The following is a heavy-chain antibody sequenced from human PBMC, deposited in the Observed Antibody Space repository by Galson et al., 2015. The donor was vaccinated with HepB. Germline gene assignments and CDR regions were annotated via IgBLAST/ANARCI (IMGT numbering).Heavy chain of an antibody. Sequence: SLRLSCAASGFSFSTYRMSWVRQAPGKGLECVAHIKHDGSDKHHVDSVKGRFTISRDNAKNSLYLQMNSLRAEDTAVYYCVRIAEERYFAWPYNFYYYMDVWGKGTTVTVSS. CDR2: IKHDGSDK. CDR3: VRIAEERYFAWPYNFYYYMDV. D-gene: IGHD3-9*01. CDR1: GFSFSTYR. J-gene: IGHJ6*03. V-gene: IGHV3-7*01.